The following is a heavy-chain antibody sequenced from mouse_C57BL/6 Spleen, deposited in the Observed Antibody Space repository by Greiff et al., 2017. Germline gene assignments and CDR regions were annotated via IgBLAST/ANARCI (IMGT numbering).Heavy chain of an antibody. CDR2: IDPSDSYT. D-gene: IGHD3-2*02. V-gene: IGHV1-50*01. CDR1: GYTFTSYW. CDR3: ARRGTAQATPDY. J-gene: IGHJ2*01. Sequence: VQLQQSGAELVKPGASVKLSCKASGYTFTSYWMQWVKQRPGQGLEWIGEIDPSDSYTNYNQKFKGKATLTVDTSSSTAYMQLSSLTSEDSAVYYCARRGTAQATPDYWGQGTTLTVSS.